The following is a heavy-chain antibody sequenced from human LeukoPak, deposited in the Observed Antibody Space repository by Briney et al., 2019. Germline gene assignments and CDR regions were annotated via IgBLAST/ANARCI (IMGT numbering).Heavy chain of an antibody. CDR3: ARVEKYTSSGPTDP. CDR2: IYTSGST. V-gene: IGHV4-4*07. J-gene: IGHJ5*02. D-gene: IGHD6-13*01. Sequence: SETLPLTCTVSGGSISSYYWSWIRQPAGKGLEWIGRIYTSGSTNYNPSLKSRVTMSVDTSKNQFSLKLSSVTAADTAVYYCARVEKYTSSGPTDPWGQGTLVTVSS. CDR1: GGSISSYY.